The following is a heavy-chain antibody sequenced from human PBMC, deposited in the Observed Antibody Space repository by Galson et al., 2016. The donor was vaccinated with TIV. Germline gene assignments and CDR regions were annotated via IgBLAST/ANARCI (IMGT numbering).Heavy chain of an antibody. V-gene: IGHV3-9*01. CDR1: GFTFDDHG. Sequence: SLRLSCAASGFTFDDHGMHWVRQAPGKGLEWVSGISSNSVYRDYADSVKGRFTVSRDNAKNSLYLQMHSLRGEDTALYFCTRARGYGYGSPQDYYYGMDVWGQGTTVTVSS. J-gene: IGHJ6*02. CDR3: TRARGYGYGSPQDYYYGMDV. CDR2: ISSNSVYR. D-gene: IGHD5-18*01.